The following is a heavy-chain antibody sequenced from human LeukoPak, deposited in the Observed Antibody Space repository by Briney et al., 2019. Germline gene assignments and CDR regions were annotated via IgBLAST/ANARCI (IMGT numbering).Heavy chain of an antibody. CDR1: GFTFSSYS. CDR3: ARSPGHDAFDI. Sequence: GGSLRLSCAASGFTFSSYSMNWVRQAPGKRLEWVSSISSSSSYIYYADSVKGRFTISRDNAKNSLYLQMNSLRAEDTAVYYCARSPGHDAFDIWGQGTMVTVSS. V-gene: IGHV3-21*01. CDR2: ISSSSSYI. J-gene: IGHJ3*02.